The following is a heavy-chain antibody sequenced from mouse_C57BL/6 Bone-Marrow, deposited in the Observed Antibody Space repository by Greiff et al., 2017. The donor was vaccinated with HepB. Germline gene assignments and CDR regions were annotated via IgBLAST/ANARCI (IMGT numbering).Heavy chain of an antibody. V-gene: IGHV5-16*01. J-gene: IGHJ2*01. CDR1: GFTFSDYY. CDR3: ARDLDYFDY. CDR2: INYDGSST. Sequence: EVKLMESEGGLVQPGSSMKLSCTASGFTFSDYYMSWVRQVPEKGLEWVANINYDGSSTYYLDSLKSRFIISRDNAKNILYLQMSSLKSEDTARYYCARDLDYFDYWGQGNTLTVSS.